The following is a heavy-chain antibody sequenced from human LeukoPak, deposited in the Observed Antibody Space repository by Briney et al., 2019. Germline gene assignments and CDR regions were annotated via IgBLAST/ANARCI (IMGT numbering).Heavy chain of an antibody. D-gene: IGHD2-8*01. V-gene: IGHV1-3*01. J-gene: IGHJ4*02. Sequence: ASVKVSCKASGYTFTSYAMHWVRQAPGQRLEWMGWINAGNGNTKYSQKFRGRVTITRDTSADTAYMELSSLRSEDTAVYYCARLKYCTNGVCYAGLDYWGQGTLVTVSS. CDR2: INAGNGNT. CDR3: ARLKYCTNGVCYAGLDY. CDR1: GYTFTSYA.